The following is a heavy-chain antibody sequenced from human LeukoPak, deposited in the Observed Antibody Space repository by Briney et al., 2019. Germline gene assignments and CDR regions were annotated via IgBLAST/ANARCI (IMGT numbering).Heavy chain of an antibody. CDR2: FYYSGNT. D-gene: IGHD6-19*01. CDR1: GGSFSTYY. V-gene: IGHV4-59*01. J-gene: IGHJ4*02. Sequence: SETLSLTCTVSGGSFSTYYWNWVRQPPGKGLEWIGFFYYSGNTNYNPSLKSRVTISVDTSKNQFSLRLDSVTAADTAVYYCARGLSIAVADTKPYYFDYWGQGTLVTVSS. CDR3: ARGLSIAVADTKPYYFDY.